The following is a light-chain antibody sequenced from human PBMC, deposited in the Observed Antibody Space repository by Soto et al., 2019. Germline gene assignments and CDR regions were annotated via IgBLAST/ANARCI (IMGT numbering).Light chain of an antibody. J-gene: IGLJ1*01. V-gene: IGLV1-44*01. CDR3: EAWGETLNGEAG. CDR1: SSNIGSKT. CDR2: SNN. Sequence: QSLLPQPPSASPTPGHTVTVSGAGRSSNIGSKTVNWYQQRPRTAPKLLIYSNNQRPSGVPDRSSGSKSGTSASLAISGLQSEDETYYYWEAWGETLNGEAGFRSGTKGTAL.